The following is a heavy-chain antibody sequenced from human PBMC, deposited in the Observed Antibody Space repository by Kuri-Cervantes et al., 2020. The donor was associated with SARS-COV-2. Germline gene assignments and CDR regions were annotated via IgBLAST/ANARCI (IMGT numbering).Heavy chain of an antibody. CDR3: AKDIVLMVYAIKVMGYYYYGMDV. CDR1: GFTFISYA. CDR2: ISYDGSNK. D-gene: IGHD2-8*01. J-gene: IGHJ6*02. V-gene: IGHV3-30-3*01. Sequence: GESLKISCAASGFTFISYAMHWVRQAPGKGLEWVAVISYDGSNKYFAESVKGRFTISRDNSKNTLNLQMNSLRAEDTAVYYCAKDIVLMVYAIKVMGYYYYGMDVWGQGTTVTVSS.